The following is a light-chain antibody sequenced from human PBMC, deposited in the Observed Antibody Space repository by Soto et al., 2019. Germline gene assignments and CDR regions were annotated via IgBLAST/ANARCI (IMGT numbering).Light chain of an antibody. CDR2: GAS. Sequence: IRMTQSPPSLSASTGDRVTITCRASERVNSYLAWYRQKPGKAPELLIYGASTLQGGVTSRFSGSGSGTDFTLTISVLQSEDFATYFCQQYYSYPLTFGGGTKVEIK. V-gene: IGKV1-8*01. CDR1: ERVNSY. J-gene: IGKJ4*01. CDR3: QQYYSYPLT.